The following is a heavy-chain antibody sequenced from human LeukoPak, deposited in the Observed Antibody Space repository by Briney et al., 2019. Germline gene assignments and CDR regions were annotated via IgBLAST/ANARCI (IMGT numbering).Heavy chain of an antibody. CDR1: GDSFPTYW. V-gene: IGHV5-51*01. CDR2: IHPGDSET. J-gene: IGHJ6*03. Sequence: GESLKISCKASGDSFPTYWIGWVRQMPGKGLEWLGIIHPGDSETKYSPSFQGQVTISADKSITTAYLQWNTLKASDTAMYYCARQSSGWSPYYYYYMDVWGKGTTVTISS. CDR3: ARQSSGWSPYYYYYMDV. D-gene: IGHD6-19*01.